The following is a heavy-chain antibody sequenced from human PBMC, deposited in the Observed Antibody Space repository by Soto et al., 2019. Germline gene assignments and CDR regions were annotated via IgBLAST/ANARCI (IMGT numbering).Heavy chain of an antibody. CDR2: IYSGGST. V-gene: IGHV3-53*01. D-gene: IGHD4-17*01. Sequence: PWGSLRLSCAASGVTVSSNYRSCCRQAPGKGLEWGSVIYSGGSTYYADSVKGRFTISRDNSKNTLYLQMNSLRAEDTAVYYCGRQTTVVTIDAFDIWGQGTMVTVSS. CDR3: GRQTTVVTIDAFDI. J-gene: IGHJ3*02. CDR1: GVTVSSNY.